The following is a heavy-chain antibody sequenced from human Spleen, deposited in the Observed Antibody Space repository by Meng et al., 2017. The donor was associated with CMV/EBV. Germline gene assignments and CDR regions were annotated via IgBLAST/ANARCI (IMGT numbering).Heavy chain of an antibody. CDR2: ISNSGTTL. CDR1: GFTFSGYH. D-gene: IGHD5-24*01. V-gene: IGHV3-48*04. Sequence: GESLKISCAASGFTFSGYHMNWVRQAPGRELEWVSYISNSGTTLDVADSMRGRFTISRDNAKNSLYLLMNSLRAEDTAVYYCATTRSTRGPFDIWGLGTMVTVSS. J-gene: IGHJ3*02. CDR3: ATTRSTRGPFDI.